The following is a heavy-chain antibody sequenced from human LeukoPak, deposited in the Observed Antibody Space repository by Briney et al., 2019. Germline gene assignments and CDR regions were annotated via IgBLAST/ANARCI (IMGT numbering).Heavy chain of an antibody. CDR1: GYTFINFG. J-gene: IGHJ3*02. D-gene: IGHD5-24*01. Sequence: ASMKVSCKAFGYTFINFGIGWARQAPGQGLEWMGWISAHNGDTTYAQKFQGRVNMTTDTSTSTIYMALRSLRSDHTAVYYCARQLREEMVPELETDAFDIWGQGTMVTVSS. CDR3: ARQLREEMVPELETDAFDI. CDR2: ISAHNGDT. V-gene: IGHV1-18*01.